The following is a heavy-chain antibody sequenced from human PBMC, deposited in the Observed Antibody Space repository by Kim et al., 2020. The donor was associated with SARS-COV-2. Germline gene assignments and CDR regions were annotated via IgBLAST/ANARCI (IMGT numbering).Heavy chain of an antibody. CDR3: ARGAGTYSSGWYYAFDI. J-gene: IGHJ3*02. D-gene: IGHD6-19*01. V-gene: IGHV1-69*04. Sequence: FQGRVTITADKSTSTAYMELSSLRSEDTAVYYCARGAGTYSSGWYYAFDIWGQGTMVTVSS.